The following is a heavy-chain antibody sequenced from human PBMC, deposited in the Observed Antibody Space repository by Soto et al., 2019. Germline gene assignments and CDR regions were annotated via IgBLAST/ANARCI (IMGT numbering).Heavy chain of an antibody. Sequence: PGGSLRLSSAASGFTFSSYAMSWVRQAPGKGLEWVSAISGSGGSTYYADSVKGRFTISRDNSKNTLYLQMNSLRAEDTAVYYCARAIPREGTRRHNWFDPWGQGTLVTVSS. CDR2: ISGSGGST. V-gene: IGHV3-23*01. CDR3: ARAIPREGTRRHNWFDP. J-gene: IGHJ5*02. CDR1: GFTFSSYA.